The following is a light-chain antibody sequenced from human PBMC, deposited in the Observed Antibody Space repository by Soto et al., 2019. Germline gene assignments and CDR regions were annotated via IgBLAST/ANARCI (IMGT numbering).Light chain of an antibody. CDR3: KQYGRSGT. CDR1: QSVRSS. V-gene: IGKV3-11*01. J-gene: IGKJ1*01. Sequence: ELVLTQSPATLTLSPGDSATLSCRASQSVRSSLAWYQQKPGQAPRLLIYDASKRATGIPARFSGSASGTEFTLTIRRLEPEDFAVYYCKQYGRSGTCGQGTKVDIK. CDR2: DAS.